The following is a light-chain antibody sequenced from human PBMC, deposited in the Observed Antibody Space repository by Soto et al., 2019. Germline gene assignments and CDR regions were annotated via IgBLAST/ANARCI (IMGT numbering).Light chain of an antibody. CDR2: KAS. V-gene: IGKV1-5*03. J-gene: IGKJ1*01. CDR3: QQYGNSSPWT. CDR1: QSISSW. Sequence: DIQMTQSPSTLSASVGDRVTITCRASQSISSWLAWYQQKPGKAPKLLIYKASSLETGVPSRFSGSGSGTEFTLTISSLQPDDFASYYCQQYGNSSPWTFGQGTKVEVK.